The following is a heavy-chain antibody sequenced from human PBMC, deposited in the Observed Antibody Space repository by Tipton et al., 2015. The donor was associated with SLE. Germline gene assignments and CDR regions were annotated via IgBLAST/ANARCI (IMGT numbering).Heavy chain of an antibody. CDR3: ARGLAPFAFDV. V-gene: IGHV3-43*01. J-gene: IGHJ3*01. CDR2: ISWNSDSA. D-gene: IGHD2-21*01. CDR1: GFSFDDYT. Sequence: SLRLSCAGSGFSFDDYTMHWVRQLPGKGLEWVSLISWNSDSAFYADSVKGRFTISRDNSKNSLYLQMNSLRVEDTAVYYCARGLAPFAFDVWGPGTMVTVSS.